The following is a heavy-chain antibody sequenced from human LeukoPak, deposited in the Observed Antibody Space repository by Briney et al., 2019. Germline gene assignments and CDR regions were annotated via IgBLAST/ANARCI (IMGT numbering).Heavy chain of an antibody. Sequence: GGSLRLSCAASGFTFNSYWMHWVRQAPGKGLVWVSRINSDGSSTSYADSVKGRFTISRDNAKNSLYLQMNSLRAEDTAVYYCARGVVVVTAIRGFDYWGQGTLVTVSS. J-gene: IGHJ4*02. V-gene: IGHV3-74*01. CDR1: GFTFNSYW. CDR2: INSDGSST. D-gene: IGHD2-21*02. CDR3: ARGVVVVTAIRGFDY.